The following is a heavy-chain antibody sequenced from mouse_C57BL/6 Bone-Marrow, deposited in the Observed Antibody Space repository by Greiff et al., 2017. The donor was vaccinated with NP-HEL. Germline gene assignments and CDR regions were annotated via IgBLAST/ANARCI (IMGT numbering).Heavy chain of an antibody. CDR1: GYSITSGYY. D-gene: IGHD1-1*01. CDR2: ISYDGSN. V-gene: IGHV3-6*01. CDR3: ARVTTVVATRYFDY. J-gene: IGHJ2*01. Sequence: EVQLQESGPGLVKPSQSLSLTCSVTGYSITSGYYWNWIRQFPGNKLEWMCYISYDGSNNYNPSLKNRISITRDTSKNQFFLKLNSVTTEDSATYYCARVTTVVATRYFDYWGQGTTLTVSS.